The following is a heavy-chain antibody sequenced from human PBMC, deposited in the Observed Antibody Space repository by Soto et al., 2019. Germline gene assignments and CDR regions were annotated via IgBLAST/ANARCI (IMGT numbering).Heavy chain of an antibody. CDR3: TTGGRDRSGSYGAQVHYYYYYMDV. D-gene: IGHD3-10*01. V-gene: IGHV3-15*01. J-gene: IGHJ6*03. CDR2: IKSKTDGGTT. CDR1: GFTFSNAW. Sequence: GGSLRLSCAASGFTFSNAWMSWVRQAPGKGLEWVGRIKSKTDGGTTDYAAPVKGRFTISRDDSKNTLYLQMNSLKTEDTAVYYCTTGGRDRSGSYGAQVHYYYYYMDVWGKGTTVTVSS.